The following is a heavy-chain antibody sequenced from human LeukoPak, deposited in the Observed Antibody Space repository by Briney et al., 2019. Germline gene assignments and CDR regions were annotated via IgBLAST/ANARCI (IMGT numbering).Heavy chain of an antibody. J-gene: IGHJ4*02. CDR3: ARDHWSPPSY. Sequence: PGGSLRLSCAASGFAFGTYAVSWVRQAPGKGLEWVSVISGDTGSIVYADSVKGRFTISRDNSENTVYLQMDSLRAEDTAMYYCARDHWSPPSYWGQGTLVTVSS. V-gene: IGHV3-23*01. CDR1: GFAFGTYA. CDR2: ISGDTGSI. D-gene: IGHD2-8*02.